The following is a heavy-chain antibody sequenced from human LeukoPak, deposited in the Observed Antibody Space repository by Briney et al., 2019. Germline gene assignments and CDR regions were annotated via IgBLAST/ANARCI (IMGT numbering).Heavy chain of an antibody. D-gene: IGHD3-10*01. CDR3: ARRGGSGSRGDYYFDY. J-gene: IGHJ4*02. Sequence: KPSETLSLTCTVSGVSVSSASYYWSWIRRPPGKGLEWIGYIYNRGSTNYNPSLQSRVTISTDTSKNQFSLTLSSVTAADTAVYYCARRGGSGSRGDYYFDYWGQGTLVTVSS. V-gene: IGHV4-61*01. CDR1: GVSVSSASYY. CDR2: IYNRGST.